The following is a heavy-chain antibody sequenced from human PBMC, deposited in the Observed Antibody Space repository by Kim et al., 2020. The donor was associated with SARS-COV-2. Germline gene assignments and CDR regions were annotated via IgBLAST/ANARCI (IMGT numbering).Heavy chain of an antibody. CDR1: GFTFSSYG. CDR3: ARDRLGYCSGGSCYLAKRGHNWFDP. Sequence: GGSLRLSCAASGFTFSSYGMHWVRQAPGKGLEWVAVIWYDGSNKYYADSVKGRFTFSRDNSKNTLYLQMNGLRAEDTAVYYCARDRLGYCSGGSCYLAKRGHNWFDPWGQGTLVTVSS. J-gene: IGHJ5*02. CDR2: IWYDGSNK. V-gene: IGHV3-33*01. D-gene: IGHD2-15*01.